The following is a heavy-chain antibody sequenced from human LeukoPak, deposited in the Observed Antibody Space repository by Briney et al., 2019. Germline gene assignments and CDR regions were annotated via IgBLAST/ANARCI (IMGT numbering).Heavy chain of an antibody. D-gene: IGHD5-24*01. Sequence: ASVKVSCKASGYTFTGYYMHWVRQAPGQGLEWMGWINPNSGGTNYAQKFQGRVTMTRDTSISTAYMELSRLRSDDTAVYYCARPYEQDGCNPRAVAFDIWGQGTMVTVSS. CDR3: ARPYEQDGCNPRAVAFDI. CDR1: GYTFTGYY. V-gene: IGHV1-2*02. CDR2: INPNSGGT. J-gene: IGHJ3*02.